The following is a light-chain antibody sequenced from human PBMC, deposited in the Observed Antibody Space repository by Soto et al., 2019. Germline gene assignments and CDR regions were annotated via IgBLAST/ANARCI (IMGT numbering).Light chain of an antibody. Sequence: EIVLTQSPATLSLPPGERATLSCRASESASSYLAWYQQKPGQAPRLLIYDASDRATGTPARFSGSGSGTDFTLTISSLEPEDSAVYYCQLRTNWPPITFGQGTRLEIK. CDR3: QLRTNWPPIT. CDR1: ESASSY. V-gene: IGKV3-11*01. J-gene: IGKJ5*01. CDR2: DAS.